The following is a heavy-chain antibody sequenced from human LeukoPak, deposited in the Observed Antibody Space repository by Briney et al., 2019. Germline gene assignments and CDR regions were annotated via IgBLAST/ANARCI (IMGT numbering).Heavy chain of an antibody. D-gene: IGHD3-10*01. Sequence: PGGSLRLSCAASGFTFSTYVVNWVRQAPGKGLEWVSTITGSGGSTYYADSVKGRFTISRDNAKNSLYLQMNSLRAEDTAVYSCAKGGVRGAAFDYWGQGTLVTVSS. V-gene: IGHV3-23*01. CDR3: AKGGVRGAAFDY. J-gene: IGHJ4*02. CDR1: GFTFSTYV. CDR2: ITGSGGST.